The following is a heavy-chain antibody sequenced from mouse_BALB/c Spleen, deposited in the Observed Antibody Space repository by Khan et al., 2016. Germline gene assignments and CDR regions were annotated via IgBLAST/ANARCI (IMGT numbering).Heavy chain of an antibody. D-gene: IGHD2-2*01. CDR3: IRERGYDAWFAY. J-gene: IGHJ3*01. CDR2: ISSDSSTI. Sequence: EVELVESGGGLVQPGGSRKLSCAASGFTFSSFGMHWVRQAPEKGLEWVAYISSDSSTIYYADTLKGRFTISRDNPKTTLFLQMTSLRSEDTAMYCCIRERGYDAWFAYWGQGTLVTVSA. CDR1: GFTFSSFG. V-gene: IGHV5-17*02.